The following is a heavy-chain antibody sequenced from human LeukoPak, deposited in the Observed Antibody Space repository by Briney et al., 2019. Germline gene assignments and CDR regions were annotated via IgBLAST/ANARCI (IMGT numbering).Heavy chain of an antibody. D-gene: IGHD3-22*01. CDR2: INPNSGGT. J-gene: IGHJ4*02. CDR1: GYTFTGYY. Sequence: ASVKVSCKASGYTFTGYYMNWVRQAPGQGLEWMGRINPNSGGTNYAQKFQGRVTMTRDTSISTAYMELSRLTSDDTAVYYWASDAWGYYDSAGYYGQADYWGQGTLVTVSS. CDR3: ASDAWGYYDSAGYYGQADY. V-gene: IGHV1-2*06.